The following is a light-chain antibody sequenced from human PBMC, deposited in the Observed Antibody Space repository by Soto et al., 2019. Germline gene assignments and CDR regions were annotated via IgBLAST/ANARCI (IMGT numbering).Light chain of an antibody. V-gene: IGKV1-5*03. CDR1: QSISSW. CDR2: KAS. CDR3: QQYNSYPWT. Sequence: DIQMTQSPSTLSASVGDRVTITCRASQSISSWLAWYQQKPGKAPKLLIYKASSVASGVPARFSGSGSGTEFTLTISSLQSDDFASYYCQQYNSYPWTFGQGTKVEIK. J-gene: IGKJ1*01.